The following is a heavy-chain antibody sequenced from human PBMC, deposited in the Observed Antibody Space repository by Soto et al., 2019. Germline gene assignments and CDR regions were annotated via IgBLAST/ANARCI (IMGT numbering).Heavy chain of an antibody. D-gene: IGHD3-10*01. V-gene: IGHV3-23*01. J-gene: IGHJ4*02. CDR2: ISGSGGST. CDR1: GFTFSSYA. CDR3: AKRGSGSYYDY. Sequence: EVQLLESGGGLVQPGGSLRLSCAASGFTFSSYAMSWVRQAPGKGLERVSVISGSGGSTYYADSVKGRFTISRDNSKNTLYLHMNSLRAEDTAVYYCAKRGSGSYYDYWGQGTLVTVSS.